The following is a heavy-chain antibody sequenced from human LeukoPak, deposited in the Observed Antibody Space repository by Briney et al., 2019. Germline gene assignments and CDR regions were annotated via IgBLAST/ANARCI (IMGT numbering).Heavy chain of an antibody. Sequence: SETLSLTCTVSGGSISSYYWSWIRQPPGKGPEWIGYIYYSGSTNYNPSLKSRVTISVDTSKNQFSLKLSSVTAADTAVYYCARLQRYYDSSGYYYAFDIWGQGTMVTVSS. CDR3: ARLQRYYDSSGYYYAFDI. CDR2: IYYSGST. CDR1: GGSISSYY. J-gene: IGHJ3*02. V-gene: IGHV4-59*08. D-gene: IGHD3-22*01.